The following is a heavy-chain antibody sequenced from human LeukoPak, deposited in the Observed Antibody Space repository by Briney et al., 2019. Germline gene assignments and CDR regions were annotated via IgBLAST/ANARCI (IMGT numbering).Heavy chain of an antibody. CDR1: GGSISSGIYN. CDR3: ARDIRGPTGWFDP. V-gene: IGHV4-61*02. D-gene: IGHD2-2*02. CDR2: IYTSGST. J-gene: IGHJ5*02. Sequence: PSETLSLTCTVSGGSISSGIYNWSWIRQPAGKGLEWIGRIYTSGSTKYNPSLKSRVTISRDTSKNEFSLKLSSVTAADTAVYYCARDIRGPTGWFDPWGQGTLVTVSS.